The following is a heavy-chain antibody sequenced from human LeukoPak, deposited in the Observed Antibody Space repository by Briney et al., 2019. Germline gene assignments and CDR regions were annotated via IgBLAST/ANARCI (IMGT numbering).Heavy chain of an antibody. D-gene: IGHD2-21*02. Sequence: GESLMISCKGSGYSFSNYWIGWVRQMAGKGLELMGIIYPGDSDTRYSPSFQGQVTISADKSISTAYLQWSSLKASDTAMYYCARRSYCGGDCYSDYWGQGTLVTVSS. CDR1: GYSFSNYW. CDR2: IYPGDSDT. J-gene: IGHJ4*02. V-gene: IGHV5-51*01. CDR3: ARRSYCGGDCYSDY.